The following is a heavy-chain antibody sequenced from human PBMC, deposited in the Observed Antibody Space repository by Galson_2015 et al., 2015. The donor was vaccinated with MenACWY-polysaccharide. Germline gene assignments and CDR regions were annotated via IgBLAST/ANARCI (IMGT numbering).Heavy chain of an antibody. V-gene: IGHV3-7*01. CDR2: IKKDGSEK. CDR1: GFTFSSYW. J-gene: IGHJ6*04. CDR3: ARGHYGMDV. Sequence: SLRLSCAASGFTFSSYWMTWVRQAPGKGLEWVANIKKDGSEKYYVDSVKGRFTISRDNSKNSLYLQMHSLRAEDTAVYSCARGHYGMDVGGKGPTLTVSS.